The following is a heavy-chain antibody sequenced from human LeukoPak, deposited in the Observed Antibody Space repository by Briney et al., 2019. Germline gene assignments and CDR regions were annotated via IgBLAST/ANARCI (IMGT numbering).Heavy chain of an antibody. CDR1: GFTFDDYA. J-gene: IGHJ4*02. D-gene: IGHD3-22*01. CDR2: ISWNSGSI. Sequence: SLRLSCAASGFTFDDYAMHWVRQAPGKGREWVSGISWNSGSITYADSVKGRFTISRDNAKNSLYLNMNSLTAADAALYYCAKDRYSSVYFLDHWGQGTLVTVSS. V-gene: IGHV3-9*01. CDR3: AKDRYSSVYFLDH.